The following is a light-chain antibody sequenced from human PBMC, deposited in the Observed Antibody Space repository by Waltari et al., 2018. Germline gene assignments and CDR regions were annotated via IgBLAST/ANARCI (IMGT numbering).Light chain of an antibody. CDR2: SAS. Sequence: DIQMTQSPSSLSASVGDRVTITCRASQSISSYLNWYQQKPGKAPQPLIYSASSFQRGVPSRFSGSGSGTDFTLTISSLQPEDFATYYCQQSYSTPYTFGQGTKLEIK. V-gene: IGKV1-39*01. CDR1: QSISSY. CDR3: QQSYSTPYT. J-gene: IGKJ2*01.